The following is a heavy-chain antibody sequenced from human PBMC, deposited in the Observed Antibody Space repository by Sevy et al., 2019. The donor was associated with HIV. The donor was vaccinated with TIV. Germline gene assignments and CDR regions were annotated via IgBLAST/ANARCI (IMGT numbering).Heavy chain of an antibody. Sequence: GGSLRLSCAPSGFTFIHHNMNGVRQAPGKGLEWISYISKSGIITYFADSVRGRFTISRDNAKNSLFLEMHSLTDEDTAVYYCAREENRELGTIPLDSWGRGIQVTVSS. CDR1: GFTFIHHN. CDR2: ISKSGIIT. CDR3: AREENRELGTIPLDS. V-gene: IGHV3-48*02. D-gene: IGHD7-27*01. J-gene: IGHJ4*02.